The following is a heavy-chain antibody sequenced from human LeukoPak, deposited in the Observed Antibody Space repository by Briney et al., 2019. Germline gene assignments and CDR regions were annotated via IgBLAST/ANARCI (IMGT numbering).Heavy chain of an antibody. J-gene: IGHJ4*02. CDR2: ISYDGSNK. V-gene: IGHV3-30-3*01. Sequence: GRSLRLSCAASGFTFSSYAMHWVHQAPGEGLEWVAVISYDGSNKCYADSVKGRFTISRDNSKNTLYLQMNSLRAEDTAVYYCARGQGIGYYYDSSGIGYFDYWGQGTLVTVSS. CDR3: ARGQGIGYYYDSSGIGYFDY. D-gene: IGHD3-22*01. CDR1: GFTFSSYA.